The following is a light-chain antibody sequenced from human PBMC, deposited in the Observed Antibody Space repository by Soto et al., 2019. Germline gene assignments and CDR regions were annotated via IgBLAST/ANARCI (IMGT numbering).Light chain of an antibody. Sequence: QSALTQPRSVSGSPGQSVTISCTGTSSDVGAYNYVSWYQQHPGKAPKLMIYDVNKRPSGVPDRFSGSKSGNTASLTISGLQAEDEADYYCCSNAGSYTLRFGGGTKLTVL. CDR1: SSDVGAYNY. J-gene: IGLJ2*01. CDR2: DVN. CDR3: CSNAGSYTLR. V-gene: IGLV2-11*01.